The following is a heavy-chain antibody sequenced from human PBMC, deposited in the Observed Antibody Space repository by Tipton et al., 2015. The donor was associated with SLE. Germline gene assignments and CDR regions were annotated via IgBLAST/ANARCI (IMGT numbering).Heavy chain of an antibody. CDR3: ARRGETQVWVPDN. V-gene: IGHV3-33*03. CDR2: IWFDGSDT. J-gene: IGHJ4*02. CDR1: GYSFSSYW. Sequence: QLVQSGAEVKKPGESLKISCKGSGYSFSSYWIAWVRQMPGKGLEWVGLIWFDGSDTFYGDSVRCRFTISRDNSKNILYLQMNSLRAGDTAVYYCARRGETQVWVPDNWGQGTLVSVSS. D-gene: IGHD3-10*01.